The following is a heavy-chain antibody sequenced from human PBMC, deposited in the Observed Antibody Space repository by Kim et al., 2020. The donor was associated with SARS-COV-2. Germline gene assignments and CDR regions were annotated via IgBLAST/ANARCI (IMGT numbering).Heavy chain of an antibody. Sequence: SETLSLTCAVYGGSFSGYYWSWIRQPPGKGLEWIGEINHSGSTNYNPSLKSRVTISVDTSKNQFSLKLSSVTAADTAVYYCARESGRLLWCGVFLCSYG. CDR3: ARESGRLLWCGVFLCSYG. J-gene: IGHJ6*01. D-gene: IGHD3-10*01. CDR1: GGSFSGYY. CDR2: INHSGST. V-gene: IGHV4-34*01.